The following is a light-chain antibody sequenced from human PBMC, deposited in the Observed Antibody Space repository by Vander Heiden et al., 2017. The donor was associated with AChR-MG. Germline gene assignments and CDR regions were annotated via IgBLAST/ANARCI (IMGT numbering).Light chain of an antibody. CDR1: QSISSY. Sequence: EILLTQSPATLSLSPGERVTLACRASQSISSYLAWYQQKPGQHPRLLIYDASNRATGIPARLSGSGSGTEFTLTISSLEPEDFAVYYCQQRNNWPTFTFGQGTKLEIK. CDR2: DAS. V-gene: IGKV3-11*01. J-gene: IGKJ2*01. CDR3: QQRNNWPTFT.